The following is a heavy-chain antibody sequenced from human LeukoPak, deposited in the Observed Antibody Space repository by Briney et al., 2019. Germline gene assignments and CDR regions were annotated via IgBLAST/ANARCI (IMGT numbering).Heavy chain of an antibody. CDR2: IIPIFGTA. Sequence: GASVKVSCKASGGTFSSYAISWVRQAPRQGLEWMGGIIPIFGTANYAQKFQGRVTITADESTSTAYMELSSLRSEDTAVYYCARVGLVYTIFRYAFDIWGQGTMVTVSS. CDR3: ARVGLVYTIFRYAFDI. V-gene: IGHV1-69*13. D-gene: IGHD3-9*01. CDR1: GGTFSSYA. J-gene: IGHJ3*02.